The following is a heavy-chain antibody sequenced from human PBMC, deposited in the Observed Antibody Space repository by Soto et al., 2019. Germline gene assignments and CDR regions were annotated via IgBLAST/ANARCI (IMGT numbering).Heavy chain of an antibody. CDR1: GGSISSGGYS. V-gene: IGHV4-30-2*01. Sequence: SETLSLTCAVSGGSISSGGYSWSWIRQPPGKGLEWIGYIYHSGSTYYNPSLKSRVTISVDRSKNQFSLKLSSVTAADTAVYYCASGRVVGATTFDYWGQGTLVTVS. J-gene: IGHJ4*02. D-gene: IGHD1-26*01. CDR3: ASGRVVGATTFDY. CDR2: IYHSGST.